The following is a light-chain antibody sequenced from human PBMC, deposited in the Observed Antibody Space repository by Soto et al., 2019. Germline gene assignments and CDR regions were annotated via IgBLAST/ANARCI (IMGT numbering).Light chain of an antibody. J-gene: IGLJ1*01. CDR2: EVS. CDR3: SSYTSSSSSYV. V-gene: IGLV2-14*01. Sequence: QSVLTQPASVSGSPGQSITISCTGTSSDVGGYNYVSWCQQHPGKAPKLMIYEVSNRPSGVSNRFSGSKSGNTASLTISGLQAEDEADYYCSSYTSSSSSYVFGTGTKVTVL. CDR1: SSDVGGYNY.